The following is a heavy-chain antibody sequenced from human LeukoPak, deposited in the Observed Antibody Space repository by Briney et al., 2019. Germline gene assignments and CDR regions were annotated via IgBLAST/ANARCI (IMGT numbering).Heavy chain of an antibody. CDR1: GFTFSSYG. CDR3: AKDPEPYYYGSGNYLVY. J-gene: IGHJ4*02. CDR2: ISYDGSNK. D-gene: IGHD3-10*01. Sequence: PGRSLRLSCAASGFTFSSYGMHWVRQAPGKGLEWVAVISYDGSNKYYADSVKGRFTISRDNSKNTLYLQMNSLRAEDTAVYYCAKDPEPYYYGSGNYLVYWGQGTLVTVSS. V-gene: IGHV3-30*18.